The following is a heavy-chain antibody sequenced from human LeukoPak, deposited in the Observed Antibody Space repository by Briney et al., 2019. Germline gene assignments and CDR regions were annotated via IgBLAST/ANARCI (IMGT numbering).Heavy chain of an antibody. CDR3: ARDGRAAADTDY. Sequence: GGSLRLSCAGSGFTFDDRGMSWVRQVPGKGLEWVSGINWNGGSTGYADSVKGRFTISRDNAKNSLYLQMNSLRAEDTAVYYCARDGRAAADTDYWGQGTLVTVSS. CDR2: INWNGGST. V-gene: IGHV3-20*04. J-gene: IGHJ4*02. D-gene: IGHD6-13*01. CDR1: GFTFDDRG.